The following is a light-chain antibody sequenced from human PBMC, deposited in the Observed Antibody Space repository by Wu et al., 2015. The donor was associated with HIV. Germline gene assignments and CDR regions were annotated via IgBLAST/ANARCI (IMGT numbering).Light chain of an antibody. CDR3: QQYSAGVT. CDR1: QGVSTS. CDR2: AAS. V-gene: IGKV1-8*01. J-gene: IGKJ4*01. Sequence: AIRLTQSPSSLSASTGDRVTITCRASQGVSTSLAWYQQKPGKAPNLLIYAASSLQTGVPSRFSGSGSGADFTLTITCLQSEDFATYYCQQYSAGVTFGGGPRWRSN.